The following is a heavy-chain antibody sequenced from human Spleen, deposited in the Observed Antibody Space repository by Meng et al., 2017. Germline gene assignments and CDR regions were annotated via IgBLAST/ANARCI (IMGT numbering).Heavy chain of an antibody. CDR2: LDWNGGSI. CDR1: GFTFNRYS. V-gene: IGHV3-20*04. Sequence: GESLKISCAASGFTFNRYSMNWVRQAPGKGLEWVSGLDWNGGSIGYADSVKGRFTITRDNAKNSLYLQMNSLRLEDTAFYYCARDRPYHASSGYYFDYWGQGALVTVSS. J-gene: IGHJ4*02. CDR3: ARDRPYHASSGYYFDY. D-gene: IGHD3-22*01.